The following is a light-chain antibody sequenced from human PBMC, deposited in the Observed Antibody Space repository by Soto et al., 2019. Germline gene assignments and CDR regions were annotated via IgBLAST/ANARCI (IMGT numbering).Light chain of an antibody. CDR1: QNIGTS. CDR2: AAS. Sequence: IPMTQSPSSLSASVGDRVTITCRAGQNIGTSLNWYQHKPGQAPKLLIFAASRLQSGVPSTFSGSGSGAEFTLTISSLQPEDFATYYCQQTFSALFTFGPGTRVEI. V-gene: IGKV1-39*01. CDR3: QQTFSALFT. J-gene: IGKJ3*01.